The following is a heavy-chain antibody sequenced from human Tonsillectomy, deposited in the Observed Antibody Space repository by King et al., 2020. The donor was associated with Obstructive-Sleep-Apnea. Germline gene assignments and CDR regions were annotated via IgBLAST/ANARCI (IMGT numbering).Heavy chain of an antibody. D-gene: IGHD5-12*01. J-gene: IGHJ4*02. Sequence: VQLQESGPGLVKPSETLSLTCTVSGGSISSYYWSWIRQPPGKGLEWIGYIYYSGSTNYNPSLKSRVTISVDTSKNQFSLKLSSVTAADTAVYYCARALGYSGYDWAFDYWGQGTLVTVSS. V-gene: IGHV4-59*01. CDR1: GGSISSYY. CDR2: IYYSGST. CDR3: ARALGYSGYDWAFDY.